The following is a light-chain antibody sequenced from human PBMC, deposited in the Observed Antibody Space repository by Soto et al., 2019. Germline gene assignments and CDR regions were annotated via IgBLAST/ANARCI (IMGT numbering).Light chain of an antibody. CDR2: DAF. CDR1: ESISNNY. J-gene: IGKJ2*01. V-gene: IGKV3-20*01. CDR3: QHYGSSHYT. Sequence: EIVLTHSPGTLSLSPGETATLSCRASESISNNYLAWYQHKPGQAPTFLIFDAFRRHTGIPDRFSGSGSGTYLTLSTDRLEPEDFAVDFCQHYGSSHYTVGQGTKVDIK.